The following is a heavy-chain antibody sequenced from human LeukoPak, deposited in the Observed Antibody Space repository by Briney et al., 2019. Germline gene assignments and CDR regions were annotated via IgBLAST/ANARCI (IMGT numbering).Heavy chain of an antibody. D-gene: IGHD3-22*01. CDR1: GGSVTSYY. CDR3: ARVRLDSSGYFYDF. CDR2: IFHSGNT. V-gene: IGHV4-59*02. Sequence: SETLSLTCTVSGGSVTSYYWSWIRQPPGKGLEWIGYIFHSGNTFYNPTLKGRITISIDSSKNHFSLKLSSVTAADTAVYYCARVRLDSSGYFYDFWGQGSLVAVSS. J-gene: IGHJ4*02.